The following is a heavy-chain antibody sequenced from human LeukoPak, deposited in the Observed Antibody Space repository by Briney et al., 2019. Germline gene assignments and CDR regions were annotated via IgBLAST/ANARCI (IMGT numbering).Heavy chain of an antibody. V-gene: IGHV4-61*02. CDR3: ARGPRCDCTNGVCYELGWFDP. Sequence: NPSETLSLTCTVSGGSISSGSYYWSWIRQPAGKGLEWIGRIYTSGSTNYNPSLKSRVTISVDTSKNQFSLKLSSVTAADTAVYYCARGPRCDCTNGVCYELGWFDPWGQGTLVTVSS. D-gene: IGHD2-8*01. CDR1: GGSISSGSYY. CDR2: IYTSGST. J-gene: IGHJ5*02.